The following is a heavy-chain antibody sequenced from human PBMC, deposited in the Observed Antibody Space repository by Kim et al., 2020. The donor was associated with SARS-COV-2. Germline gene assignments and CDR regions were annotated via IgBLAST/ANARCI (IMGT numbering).Heavy chain of an antibody. CDR2: INHSGST. Sequence: SETLSLTCAVYGGSFSGYYWSWIRQPPGKGLEWIGEINHSGSTNYNPSLKSRVTISVDTSKNQFSLKLSSVTAADTAVYYCARGGTAMVTGNYDSSGYRNWGQGTLVTVSS. D-gene: IGHD3-22*01. J-gene: IGHJ4*02. CDR3: ARGGTAMVTGNYDSSGYRN. CDR1: GGSFSGYY. V-gene: IGHV4-34*01.